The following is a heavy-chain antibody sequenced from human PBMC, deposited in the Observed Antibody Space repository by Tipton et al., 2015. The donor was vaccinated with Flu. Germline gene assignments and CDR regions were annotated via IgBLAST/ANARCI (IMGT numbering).Heavy chain of an antibody. V-gene: IGHV4-39*07. D-gene: IGHD3-16*01. Sequence: LRLSCTVFGGSIGSSTYYWGWIRQPPGKGLEWIGSLYDSGITYYNPSLKSRVTISLDTSKNQFSLKLISVTAADTAVYYCARSSSAYDYVWGGNYYIDFWGKGTLVTVSS. J-gene: IGHJ4*02. CDR3: ARSSSAYDYVWGGNYYIDF. CDR2: LYDSGIT. CDR1: GGSIGSSTYY.